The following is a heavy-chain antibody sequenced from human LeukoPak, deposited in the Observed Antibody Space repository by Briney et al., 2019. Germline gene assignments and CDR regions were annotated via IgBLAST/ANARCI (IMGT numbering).Heavy chain of an antibody. J-gene: IGHJ4*02. Sequence: SETLSLTCTVSGGSISSYYWNWIRQPPGKGLEWIGYIHYSGSTNYIPSLKSRLTISVDTSKNQFSLKLSSVTAADTAVYYCARDSYSGRAHFDSWGQGTLVTVSS. D-gene: IGHD5-12*01. CDR1: GGSISSYY. CDR3: ARDSYSGRAHFDS. V-gene: IGHV4-59*01. CDR2: IHYSGST.